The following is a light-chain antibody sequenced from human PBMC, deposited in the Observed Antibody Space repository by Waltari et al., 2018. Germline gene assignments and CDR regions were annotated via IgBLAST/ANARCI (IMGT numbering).Light chain of an antibody. CDR3: QCYDSSLSGSV. Sequence: QSVLTQPPSVPGAPGQRVTISCTGSSSNIGAGYAVHWYQQLPGTAPKLLIYGNTNRPSGVPDRFSGSKSGTSASLAITGLQAEDEADYYCQCYDSSLSGSVFGGGTKLTVL. CDR1: SSNIGAGYA. CDR2: GNT. V-gene: IGLV1-40*01. J-gene: IGLJ3*02.